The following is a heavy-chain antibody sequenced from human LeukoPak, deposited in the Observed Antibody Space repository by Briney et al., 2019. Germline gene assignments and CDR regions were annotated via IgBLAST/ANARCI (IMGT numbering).Heavy chain of an antibody. D-gene: IGHD2-21*01. J-gene: IGHJ4*02. CDR1: GFTFDDYG. V-gene: IGHV3-20*04. Sequence: GGSLRLSCAASGFTFDDYGMRWVRPAPGKGLEWVSGIYWNGGSTGYEDSVKGRFTISRDNAKNSLYLQMNSLRAEDTALYYCAKDNPPYSSVCTCPFDYWGQGTLVTVSS. CDR3: AKDNPPYSSVCTCPFDY. CDR2: IYWNGGST.